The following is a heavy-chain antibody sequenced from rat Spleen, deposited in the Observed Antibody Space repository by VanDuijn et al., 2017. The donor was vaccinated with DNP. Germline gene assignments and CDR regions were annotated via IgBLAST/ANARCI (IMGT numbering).Heavy chain of an antibody. Sequence: EVQLVESGGGLVQPGRSMKLSCTASGFTFSTFPMAWVRQAPTKGLEWVTTISASGGSTYYRDSVKGRFTVSRENAQSTLYLQMTNLRSEDTATYYCARWGYYFDYWGQGVMVTVSS. CDR2: ISASGGST. J-gene: IGHJ2*01. V-gene: IGHV5-46*01. CDR1: GFTFSTFP. D-gene: IGHD4-3*01. CDR3: ARWGYYFDY.